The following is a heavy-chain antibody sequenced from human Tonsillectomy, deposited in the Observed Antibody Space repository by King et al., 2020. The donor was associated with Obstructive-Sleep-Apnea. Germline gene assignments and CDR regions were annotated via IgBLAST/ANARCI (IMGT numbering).Heavy chain of an antibody. CDR3: ARDPGHYCDF. CDR1: GGSIRKRGYS. D-gene: IGHD3-10*01. Sequence: VQLQESGPRVVRPSKTLTITCSVSGGSIRKRGYSWTWIRQPPGHALELIAYIHNTGTASYHPSLESRATISMDTSKNQISLTLQSLTAADTAVYYCARDPGHYCDFWGQGTLVTVTS. CDR2: IHNTGTA. V-gene: IGHV4-30-4*07. J-gene: IGHJ4*02.